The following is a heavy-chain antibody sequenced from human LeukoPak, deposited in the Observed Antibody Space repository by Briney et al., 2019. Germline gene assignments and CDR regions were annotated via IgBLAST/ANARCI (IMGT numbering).Heavy chain of an antibody. CDR3: ARVGITELDY. Sequence: ASVKASCKASGYTFTSYDINWVRQATGQGLEWMGWMNPSSGNTGYAQKFQGRVTMTRNTSISTAYMELSSLRSEDTAVYYCARVGITELDYWGQGTLVTVSS. CDR2: MNPSSGNT. V-gene: IGHV1-8*01. CDR1: GYTFTSYD. J-gene: IGHJ4*02. D-gene: IGHD1-14*01.